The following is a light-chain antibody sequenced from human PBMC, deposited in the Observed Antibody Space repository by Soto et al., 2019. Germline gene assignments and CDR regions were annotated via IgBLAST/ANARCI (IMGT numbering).Light chain of an antibody. V-gene: IGLV1-40*01. Sequence: QSVLTQPPSVSGAPGQRVIISCTGSSSNIGAGYDVNWYQHLPGKAPKLLIYGHTNRPSGVPDRFSGSKSGTSASLAITGLQAEDEADYYCCSYAGSSTFAVFGGGTKLTVL. J-gene: IGLJ2*01. CDR1: SSNIGAGYD. CDR3: CSYAGSSTFAV. CDR2: GHT.